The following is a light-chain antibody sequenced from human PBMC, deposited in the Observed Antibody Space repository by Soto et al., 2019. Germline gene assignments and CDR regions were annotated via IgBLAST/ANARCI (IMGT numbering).Light chain of an antibody. CDR1: SSDVGRYNY. V-gene: IGLV2-14*01. CDR2: DVS. Sequence: QSALTQPASVSGSPGQSITISCTGTSSDVGRYNYVSWYQQHPGKAPKVMIYDVSNRPSGVSNRFSGSKSGNTASLTISGLQAEDDADYYCSSYTSSSPWVFGTGTKVTVL. J-gene: IGLJ1*01. CDR3: SSYTSSSPWV.